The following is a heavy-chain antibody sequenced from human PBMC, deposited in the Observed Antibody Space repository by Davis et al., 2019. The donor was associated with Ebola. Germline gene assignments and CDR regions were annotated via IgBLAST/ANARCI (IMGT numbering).Heavy chain of an antibody. J-gene: IGHJ6*04. CDR3: ARDFANIAVGDGHYGMDV. V-gene: IGHV1-18*04. D-gene: IGHD6-19*01. CDR1: GYTFTSYG. Sequence: AASVKVSCKASGYTFTSYGISWVRQAPGQGLEWMGWISAYNGNTNYAQKFQGRVTSTADESTTTAYMELSSLRSEDTAMYYCARDFANIAVGDGHYGMDVWGKGTTVTVSS. CDR2: ISAYNGNT.